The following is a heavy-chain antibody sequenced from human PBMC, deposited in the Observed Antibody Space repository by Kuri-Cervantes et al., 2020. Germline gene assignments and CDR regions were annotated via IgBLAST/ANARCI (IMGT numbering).Heavy chain of an antibody. CDR1: GGSISSYY. CDR3: ARESYYNFWSGAYYYYYYMDV. D-gene: IGHD3-3*01. J-gene: IGHJ6*03. Sequence: ESLKISCTVSGGSISSYYWSWIRQPPGKGLEWIGYIYYSGSTNYNPSLKSRVTISVDTSKNQFSLKLSSVAAADTAVYYCARESYYNFWSGAYYYYYYMDVWGKGTTVTVSS. V-gene: IGHV4-59*01. CDR2: IYYSGST.